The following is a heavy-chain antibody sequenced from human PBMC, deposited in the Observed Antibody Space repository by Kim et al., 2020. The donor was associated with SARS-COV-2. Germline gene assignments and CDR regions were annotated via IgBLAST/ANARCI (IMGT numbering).Heavy chain of an antibody. Sequence: GGSLRLSCAASGFTFSSYGMHWVRQAPGKGLEWVAVISYDGSNKYYADYVKGRFTISRDNSKNTLYLQMNSLRAEDTAVYYCAKAVGTVGGTINWGQGTLVTDSS. J-gene: IGHJ4*02. CDR2: ISYDGSNK. CDR1: GFTFSSYG. D-gene: IGHD2-15*01. V-gene: IGHV3-30*18. CDR3: AKAVGTVGGTIN.